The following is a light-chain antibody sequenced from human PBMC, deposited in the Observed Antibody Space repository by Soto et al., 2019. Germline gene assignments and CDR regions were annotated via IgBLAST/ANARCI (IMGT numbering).Light chain of an antibody. CDR1: KNDIGVYDF. CDR3: KSYAGSNTYV. CDR2: EVV. Sequence: QSALTQSPSASGSPGQSVTISCTGTKNDIGVYDFVSWYQHHPGKAPRLIIYEVVQRPSGVPDRFSGSKSGNTASLTVSGLQAADEADYFCKSYAGSNTYVFGIGTKVTVL. V-gene: IGLV2-8*01. J-gene: IGLJ1*01.